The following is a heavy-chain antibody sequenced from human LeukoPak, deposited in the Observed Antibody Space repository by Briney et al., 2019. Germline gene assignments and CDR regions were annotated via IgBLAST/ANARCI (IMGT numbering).Heavy chain of an antibody. D-gene: IGHD6-13*01. CDR3: ARDRSWPPGIAAAGTVLYYFDY. Sequence: SETLPLTCTVSGYSISSGYYWGWIRQPPGKGLEWIGSIYHSGSTYYNPSLKSRVTISVDTSKNQFSLKLSSVTAADTAVYYCARDRSWPPGIAAAGTVLYYFDYWGQGTLVTVSS. CDR1: GYSISSGYY. J-gene: IGHJ4*02. CDR2: IYHSGST. V-gene: IGHV4-38-2*02.